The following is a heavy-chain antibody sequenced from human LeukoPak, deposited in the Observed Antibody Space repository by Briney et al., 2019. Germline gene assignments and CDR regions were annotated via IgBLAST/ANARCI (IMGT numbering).Heavy chain of an antibody. V-gene: IGHV3-7*01. CDR3: ARDGTAPGLYFDL. CDR1: GFTFTDFW. D-gene: IGHD6-13*01. J-gene: IGHJ4*01. Sequence: PGGSLRLSCEVSGFTFTDFWMNWVRHAPGKGPEWVASIRQDGSEKTYVDSVKGRFTISRDNTKNSLSLQLNGLRDEDTAVYYCARDGTAPGLYFDLWGQGTLVTVSS. CDR2: IRQDGSEK.